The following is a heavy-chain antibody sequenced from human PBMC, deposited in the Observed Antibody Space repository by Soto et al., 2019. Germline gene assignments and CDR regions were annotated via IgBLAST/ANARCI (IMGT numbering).Heavy chain of an antibody. Sequence: GESLKISCQGSGYSFTSYWISWVRQMPGKGLEWMGRIDPSESYTNYSPSFQGQVTISADKSISNAYLQWSSLKASDTAMYYCAREGLVPAARLGGYYYGMDVWGQGTTVTVSS. CDR1: GYSFTSYW. D-gene: IGHD2-2*01. V-gene: IGHV5-10-1*01. CDR3: AREGLVPAARLGGYYYGMDV. J-gene: IGHJ6*02. CDR2: IDPSESYT.